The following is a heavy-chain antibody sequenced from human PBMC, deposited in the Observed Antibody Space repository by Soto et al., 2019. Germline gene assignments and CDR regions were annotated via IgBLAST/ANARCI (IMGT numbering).Heavy chain of an antibody. J-gene: IGHJ4*02. CDR1: GFPFSSYW. Sequence: GGSLRLSCAASGFPFSSYWMHWVRHAPGKGLVWVSRINSDGSSTSYADSVKGRFTISRDNAKNTPYLQMNSLRAEDTAVYYCVRTSLVVAAATREDYWGQGTLVTVSS. V-gene: IGHV3-74*01. D-gene: IGHD2-15*01. CDR3: VRTSLVVAAATREDY. CDR2: INSDGSST.